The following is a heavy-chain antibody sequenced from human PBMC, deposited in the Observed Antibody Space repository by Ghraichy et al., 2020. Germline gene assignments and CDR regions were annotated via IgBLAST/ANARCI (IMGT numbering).Heavy chain of an antibody. J-gene: IGHJ6*03. CDR3: ARGPADYYYMDV. CDR2: IGTAGDT. CDR1: GFTFSSYD. V-gene: IGHV3-13*01. D-gene: IGHD2-2*01. Sequence: GGSLRLSFAASGFTFSSYDMHWVRQATGKGLEWVSAIGTAGDTDYPGSVKGRFTISRENAKNSLYLQMNSLRAGDTAVYYCARGPADYYYMDVWGKGTTVTVSS.